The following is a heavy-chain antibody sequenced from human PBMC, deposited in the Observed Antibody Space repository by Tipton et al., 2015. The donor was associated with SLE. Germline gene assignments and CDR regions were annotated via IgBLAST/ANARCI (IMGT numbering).Heavy chain of an antibody. CDR3: ARHAFGVVIIPVGAFDI. V-gene: IGHV4-61*01. CDR1: GGSISSGSYY. CDR2: IYYSGST. Sequence: TLSLTCTVSGGSISSGSYYWSWIRQPPGKGLEWIGYIYYSGSTNYNPSLKSRVTISVDTSKNQFSLKLSSVTAADTAVYYCARHAFGVVIIPVGAFDIWGQGTMVTVSS. D-gene: IGHD3-3*01. J-gene: IGHJ3*02.